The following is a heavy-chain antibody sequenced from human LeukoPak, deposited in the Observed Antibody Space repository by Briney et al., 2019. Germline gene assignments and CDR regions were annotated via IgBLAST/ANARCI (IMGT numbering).Heavy chain of an antibody. Sequence: IPSETLSLTCTVSGGSISSGDYYWSWIRQPPGKGLEWIGYIYYSGSTYYNPSLKSRVTISVDTSKNQFSLKLSSVTAADTAVYYCARLGAGPTYYDFWSGYSSFYFDYWGQGTLVTVSS. D-gene: IGHD3-3*01. CDR2: IYYSGST. CDR1: GGSISSGDYY. CDR3: ARLGAGPTYYDFWSGYSSFYFDY. V-gene: IGHV4-30-4*01. J-gene: IGHJ4*02.